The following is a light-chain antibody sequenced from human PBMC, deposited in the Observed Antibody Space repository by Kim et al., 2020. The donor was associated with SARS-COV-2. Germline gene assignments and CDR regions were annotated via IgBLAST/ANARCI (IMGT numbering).Light chain of an antibody. V-gene: IGLV1-44*01. J-gene: IGLJ3*02. Sequence: ELTQPPSASGTPGQRVTISCSGSSSNIGSNNVNWYQQFPGKAPKLLIHSNNQRPSGVPDQFSGSKSGTSASLAISGLQPEDEADYYCAAWDDRLNGWLFGGGTKVTVL. CDR1: SSNIGSNN. CDR3: AAWDDRLNGWL. CDR2: SNN.